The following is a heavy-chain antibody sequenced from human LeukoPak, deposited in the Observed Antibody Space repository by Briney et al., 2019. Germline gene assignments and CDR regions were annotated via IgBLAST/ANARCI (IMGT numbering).Heavy chain of an antibody. V-gene: IGHV3-30-3*01. CDR2: ISYDGSNK. D-gene: IGHD6-13*01. CDR1: GFTFSSYA. CDR3: ARAGQQLGDWFDP. Sequence: PGGSLRLSCAASGFTFSSYAMHWVRQAPGKGLEWVAVISYDGSNKYYADSVKGRFTISRDNSKNTLYLQMNSLRAEDTAVYYCARAGQQLGDWFDPWGQGTLVTVSS. J-gene: IGHJ5*02.